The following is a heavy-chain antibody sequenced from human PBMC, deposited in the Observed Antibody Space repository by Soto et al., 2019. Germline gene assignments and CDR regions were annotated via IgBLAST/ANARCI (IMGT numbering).Heavy chain of an antibody. V-gene: IGHV3-11*01. CDR1: GFTFSDYY. J-gene: IGHJ6*03. D-gene: IGHD2-15*01. Sequence: PGGSLRLSCAASGFTFSDYYLSWIRQAPGKGLEWVSYISGSGSTIYYADSVKGRFTISRDNAKNSLLLQMNSLRAEDTAVYYCASGVAASHFYYYYVDVWGKGTTVTVSS. CDR2: ISGSGSTI. CDR3: ASGVAASHFYYYYVDV.